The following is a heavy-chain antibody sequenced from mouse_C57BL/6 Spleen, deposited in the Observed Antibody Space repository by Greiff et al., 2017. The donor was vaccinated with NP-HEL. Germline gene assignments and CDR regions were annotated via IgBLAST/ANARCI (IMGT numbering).Heavy chain of an antibody. Sequence: QVQLQQSGPGLVQPSQSLSITCTVSGFSLTSYGVHWVRQSPGKGLEWLGVIWRGGSTDYNAAFMSRMSITKDNSKSQVFFKMNSLQADDTAIYYCAKNRDYGSSYGYFDVWGTGTTVTVSS. D-gene: IGHD1-1*01. CDR1: GFSLTSYG. CDR2: IWRGGST. J-gene: IGHJ1*03. V-gene: IGHV2-5*01. CDR3: AKNRDYGSSYGYFDV.